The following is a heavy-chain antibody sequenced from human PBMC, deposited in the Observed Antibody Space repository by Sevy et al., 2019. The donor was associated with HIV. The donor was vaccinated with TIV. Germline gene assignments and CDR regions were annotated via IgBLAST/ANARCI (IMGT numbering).Heavy chain of an antibody. CDR2: ITGSSTTI. CDR3: ARDGLYGGNFEYFQH. CDR1: GFTFSSYS. Sequence: GGSLRLSCAASGFTFSSYSMNWVRQAPGKGLEWVSSITGSSTTIYYADSVKGRFTVSRDNSNNTLYLHINSLRAEDTAVYYCARDGLYGGNFEYFQHWGQGTLVTVSS. D-gene: IGHD4-17*01. V-gene: IGHV3-21*04. J-gene: IGHJ1*01.